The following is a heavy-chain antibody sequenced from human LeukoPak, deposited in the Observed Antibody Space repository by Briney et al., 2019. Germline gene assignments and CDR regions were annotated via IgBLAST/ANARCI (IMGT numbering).Heavy chain of an antibody. V-gene: IGHV3-48*04. J-gene: IGHJ4*02. CDR3: ARDYVGVDY. Sequence: PGGSLRLSCAASGFTFSSYSMNWVRQAPGKGLEWVSYISSSSSTIYYADSVKGRFTISRDNAKNSLYLQMNSLRAEDTAVYYCARDYVGVDYWGQGTLVTVSS. CDR1: GFTFSSYS. D-gene: IGHD3-16*01. CDR2: ISSSSSTI.